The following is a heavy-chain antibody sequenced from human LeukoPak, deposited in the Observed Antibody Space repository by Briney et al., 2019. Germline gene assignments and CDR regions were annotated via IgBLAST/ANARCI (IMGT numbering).Heavy chain of an antibody. J-gene: IGHJ4*02. Sequence: GGSLRLSCAASGFTFSDYYMSWIRQAPGKGLEWVSYISSSGSTIYYADSVKGRFTISRDNAKNSLYLQMNSLRAEDTAVYYCAKSPDYGDYGSHFDYWGQGTLVTVSS. CDR2: ISSSGSTI. D-gene: IGHD4-17*01. V-gene: IGHV3-11*01. CDR3: AKSPDYGDYGSHFDY. CDR1: GFTFSDYY.